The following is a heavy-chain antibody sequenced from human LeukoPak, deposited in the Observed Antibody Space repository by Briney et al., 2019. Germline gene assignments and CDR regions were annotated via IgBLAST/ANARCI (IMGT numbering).Heavy chain of an antibody. CDR3: ARDSSSWYNFDI. Sequence: SETLSLTCTVSGGSIISYYWSWIRQPPGKGLEWIGYIYYSGSTNYNPSLKSRVTISVDTSKNQFSLKLSSVTAADTAVYYCARDSSSWYNFDIWGQGTMVTVSS. V-gene: IGHV4-59*01. J-gene: IGHJ3*02. CDR2: IYYSGST. CDR1: GGSIISYY. D-gene: IGHD6-13*01.